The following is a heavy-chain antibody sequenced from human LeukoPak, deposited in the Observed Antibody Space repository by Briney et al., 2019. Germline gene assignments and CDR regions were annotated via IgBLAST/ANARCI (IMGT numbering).Heavy chain of an antibody. CDR2: IYYSGST. Sequence: SETLSLTCTVSGGSISSYYWSWIRQPPGKGLEWIGYIYYSGSTNYNPSLKSRVTISVDTSKNQFSLKLSSVTAADTAVYYCARGAPYGYRDAFDIWGQGTMVTVSS. V-gene: IGHV4-59*01. D-gene: IGHD5-18*01. J-gene: IGHJ3*02. CDR1: GGSISSYY. CDR3: ARGAPYGYRDAFDI.